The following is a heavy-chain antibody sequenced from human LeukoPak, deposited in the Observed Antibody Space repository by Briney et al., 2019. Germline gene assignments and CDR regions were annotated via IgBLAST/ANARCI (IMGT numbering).Heavy chain of an antibody. J-gene: IGHJ4*02. CDR1: GFTFSDYY. CDR2: ISSSGSTI. V-gene: IGHV3-11*01. D-gene: IGHD2-2*01. CDR3: ARDPPGGQYYSSTSCFFDY. Sequence: GGSLRLSCAASGFTFSDYYMSWIRQAPGKGLEWVSYISSSGSTIYYADSVKGRFTISRDNAKNSLYLQMNSLRAEDTAVYYCARDPPGGQYYSSTSCFFDYWGQGTLVTVSS.